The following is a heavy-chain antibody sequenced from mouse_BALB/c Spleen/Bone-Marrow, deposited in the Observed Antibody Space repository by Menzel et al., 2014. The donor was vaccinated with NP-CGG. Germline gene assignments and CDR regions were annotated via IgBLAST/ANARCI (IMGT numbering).Heavy chain of an antibody. CDR2: INPSNGRT. J-gene: IGHJ4*01. D-gene: IGHD2-2*01. CDR3: AARLSHLAMDY. Sequence: QVQLQQSGAELVKPGASLKLSCKASGYTFTNYWIHWVKQRPGQGLVWIGEINPSNGRTNYNEKFKTKATLTVDRSSSTAYMQLSSLTSEDSAVNYCAARLSHLAMDYWGQGTSVTVSS. CDR1: GYTFTNYW. V-gene: IGHV1S81*02.